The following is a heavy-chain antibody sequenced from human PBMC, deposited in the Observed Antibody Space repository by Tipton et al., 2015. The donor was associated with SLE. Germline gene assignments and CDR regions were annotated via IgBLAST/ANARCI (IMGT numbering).Heavy chain of an antibody. J-gene: IGHJ4*02. CDR2: ISSSGSTI. CDR3: AREGYSSGCFDY. V-gene: IGHV3-48*03. Sequence: QLVQSGGGLVQPGGSLRLSCAASGFTFSSYEMNWVRQAPGKGLAWVSYISSSGSTIYYADSVKGRFTISRDNAKNSLYLQMNSLRAEDTAVYYCAREGYSSGCFDYWGQGTLVTVSS. CDR1: GFTFSSYE. D-gene: IGHD6-19*01.